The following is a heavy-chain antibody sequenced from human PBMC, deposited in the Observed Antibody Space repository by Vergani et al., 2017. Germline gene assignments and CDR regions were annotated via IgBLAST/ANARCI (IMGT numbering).Heavy chain of an antibody. CDR2: INHSGST. J-gene: IGHJ4*02. CDR3: ASAEGIAVSY. Sequence: QVQLQQWGAGLLKPSETLSLTCAVYGGSFSGYYWSWIRQPPGKGLEWIGEINHSGSTNYNPSLKSRVTISVDTSKNQFSLKLSSVTAADTAVYYCASAEGIAVSYWGQGTLVTVSS. V-gene: IGHV4-34*01. D-gene: IGHD6-19*01. CDR1: GGSFSGYY.